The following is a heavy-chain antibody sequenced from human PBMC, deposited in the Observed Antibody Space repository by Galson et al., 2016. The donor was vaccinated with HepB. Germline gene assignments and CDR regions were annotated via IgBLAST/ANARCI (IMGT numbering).Heavy chain of an antibody. D-gene: IGHD3-9*01. CDR3: ARVRWELRYVSETMDV. CDR2: IIPFFTTA. J-gene: IGHJ6*02. V-gene: IGHV1-69*13. CDR1: GGTFSTFA. Sequence: SVKVSCKASGGTFSTFAISWVRQAPGQGLQWMGGIIPFFTTANYAQTFQGRVTITANESTSTTYMELSSLTSDDTAVYYCARVRWELRYVSETMDVWGQGTTVTVSS.